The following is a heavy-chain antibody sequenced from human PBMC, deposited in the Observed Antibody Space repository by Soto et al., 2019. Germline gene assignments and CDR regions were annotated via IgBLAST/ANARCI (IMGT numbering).Heavy chain of an antibody. CDR3: ARDSSGYDPYYFDY. V-gene: IGHV4-59*01. J-gene: IGHJ4*02. D-gene: IGHD5-12*01. Sequence: SETLSLTCTVSGGSISSYYWSWIRQPPGKGLEWIGYIYYSGSTNYNPSLKSRVTISVDTSKNQFSLKLSSVTAADTAVYYGARDSSGYDPYYFDYWGQGTLVTVSS. CDR1: GGSISSYY. CDR2: IYYSGST.